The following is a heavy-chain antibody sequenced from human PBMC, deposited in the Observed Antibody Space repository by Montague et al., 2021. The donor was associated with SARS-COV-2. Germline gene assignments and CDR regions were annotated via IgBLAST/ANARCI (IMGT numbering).Heavy chain of an antibody. CDR2: IGGNGRGT. Sequence: SLRLSCAASGFSFSTYAMIWVRQAPGKGLEWVAAIGGNGRGTYHAASVKGRITISRDNSKSTVNLQMNSLTVGNTAVYFCAKAYDSGGYNYERGADYWGQGTLVTVS. CDR1: GFSFSTYA. J-gene: IGHJ4*02. V-gene: IGHV3-23*01. CDR3: AKAYDSGGYNYERGADY. D-gene: IGHD3-22*01.